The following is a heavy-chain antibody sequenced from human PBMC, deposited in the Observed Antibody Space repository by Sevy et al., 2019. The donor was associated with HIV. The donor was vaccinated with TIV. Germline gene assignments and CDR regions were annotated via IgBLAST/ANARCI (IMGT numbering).Heavy chain of an antibody. CDR3: VKDPDFYNYGMDV. CDR1: GFTFRIFA. Sequence: GGSLRLSCSASGFTFRIFAMNWVRQTPGKGPEYVSAIGSDGGATYYEDSVKGRFTISRDNPKNTLYLQMTRLRPEDTAVYYCVKDPDFYNYGMDVWGQGTTVTVSS. J-gene: IGHJ6*02. CDR2: IGSDGGAT. V-gene: IGHV3-64D*06. D-gene: IGHD3-3*01.